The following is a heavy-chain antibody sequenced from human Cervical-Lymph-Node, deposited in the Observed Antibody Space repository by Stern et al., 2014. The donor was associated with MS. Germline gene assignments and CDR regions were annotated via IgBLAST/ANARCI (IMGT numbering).Heavy chain of an antibody. CDR2: INPNSGGT. Sequence: QMQLVQSGAEVKKPGASVKVSCKASGYTFTGYYMHWVRQAPGQGLEWMGWINPNSGGTNYAQKFQGWVTMTRDTSISTAYMELSRLRSDDTAVYYCAREAHHISERRQWAATPDYWGQGTLVTVSS. CDR3: AREAHHISERRQWAATPDY. CDR1: GYTFTGYY. J-gene: IGHJ4*02. D-gene: IGHD2-2*01. V-gene: IGHV1-2*04.